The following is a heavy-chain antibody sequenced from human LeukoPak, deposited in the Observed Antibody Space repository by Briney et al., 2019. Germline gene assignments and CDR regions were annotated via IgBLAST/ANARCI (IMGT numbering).Heavy chain of an antibody. CDR3: GTDWNNILPGYYLAGATSYYFEY. Sequence: ASVKVSCKASGYTFTSYYMIWVRQAPGQGLEWMGIINPSGGSTSYAQKFQGRVTMTRDTSTITIYMELSSLRSDYAAVYCCGTDWNNILPGYYLAGATSYYFEYWGQ. J-gene: IGHJ4*02. CDR2: INPSGGST. CDR1: GYTFTSYY. D-gene: IGHD3-9*01. V-gene: IGHV1-46*01.